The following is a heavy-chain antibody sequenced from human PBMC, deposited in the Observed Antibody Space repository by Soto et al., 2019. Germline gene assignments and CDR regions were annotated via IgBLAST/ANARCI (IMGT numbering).Heavy chain of an antibody. D-gene: IGHD6-19*01. V-gene: IGHV4-39*01. CDR1: GGSISGSSYY. Sequence: PSETLSLTCTVSGGSISGSSYYWGWIRQPPGKGLEWIGSIYYSGSTYYNPSLKSRVTISVDTSKNQFSLKLSSVTAADTAVYYCARRSSGWLNWFDPWGQGTLVTVSS. CDR3: ARRSSGWLNWFDP. CDR2: IYYSGST. J-gene: IGHJ5*02.